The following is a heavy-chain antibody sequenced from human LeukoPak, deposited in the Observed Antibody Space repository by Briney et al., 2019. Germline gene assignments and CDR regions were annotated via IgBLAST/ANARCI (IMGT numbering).Heavy chain of an antibody. J-gene: IGHJ6*03. D-gene: IGHD3-3*01. Sequence: SETLSLTCTVSGGSISSYYWSWIRQPPGKGLEWIGYIYYSGSTNYNPSLKSRVTMSVDTSKNQFSLKLSSVTAADTAVYYCARDLLYDFWSGYRYYYYYMDVWGKGTTVTVSS. V-gene: IGHV4-59*12. CDR2: IYYSGST. CDR3: ARDLLYDFWSGYRYYYYYMDV. CDR1: GGSISSYY.